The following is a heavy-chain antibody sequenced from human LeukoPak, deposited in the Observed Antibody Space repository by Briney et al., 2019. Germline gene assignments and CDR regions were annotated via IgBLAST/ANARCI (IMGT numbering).Heavy chain of an antibody. CDR3: ARGGRVYSYGLSY. CDR1: GGSFSGYY. V-gene: IGHV4-34*01. D-gene: IGHD5-18*01. Sequence: SETLSLTCAVYGGSFSGYYWSWIRQPPGKGLEWIGEINHSGSTNYNPSLKSRVTISVDTSKNQFSLKLSSVTAADTAVYYCARGGRVYSYGLSYWGQGTPVTVSS. J-gene: IGHJ4*02. CDR2: INHSGST.